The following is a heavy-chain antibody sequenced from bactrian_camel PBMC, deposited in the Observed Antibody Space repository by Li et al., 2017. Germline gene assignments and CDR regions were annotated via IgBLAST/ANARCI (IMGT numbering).Heavy chain of an antibody. CDR2: IDTDGST. Sequence: QLVESGGGSVTVGGSLTLSCATSGFETRGYITHCMGWFRQASGRERMGIATIDTDGSTTYADSVKGRFTISQDKAEKTVYLKMDNLKPEDTAMYYCALTYGTDTAWSPLSRISYNYWGQGTQVTVS. D-gene: IGHD6*01. CDR1: GFETRGYITHC. CDR3: ALTYGTDTAWSPLSRISYNY. J-gene: IGHJ4*01. V-gene: IGHV3S53*01.